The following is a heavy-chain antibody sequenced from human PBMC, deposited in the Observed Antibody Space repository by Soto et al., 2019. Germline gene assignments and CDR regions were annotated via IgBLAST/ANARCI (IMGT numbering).Heavy chain of an antibody. CDR3: TRDIGGRWAY. Sequence: GGSLRLSCAASGFTFSSYWMHWVRQVPGKGLLWVSRIDEYGNTIDYADSVRGRFTISRDNARNTLYLEMNSLRAEDTALYYCTRDIGGRWAYWGPGTLVTVYS. D-gene: IGHD3-16*01. V-gene: IGHV3-74*01. CDR1: GFTFSSYW. J-gene: IGHJ4*02. CDR2: IDEYGNTI.